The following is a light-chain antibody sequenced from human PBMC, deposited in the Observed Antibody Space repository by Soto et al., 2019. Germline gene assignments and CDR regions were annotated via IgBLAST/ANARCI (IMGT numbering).Light chain of an antibody. CDR3: QQYNNWPPGT. Sequence: EIVMTQSPATLSVSPGERATLSCRASQSVSSNLAWYQQKPGQAPRLLIYGASTRATSIPARFSGSGSGTEFTFTISSLQSEDFAVYYCQQYNNWPPGTFGQGTKVEIK. CDR1: QSVSSN. CDR2: GAS. J-gene: IGKJ1*01. V-gene: IGKV3-15*01.